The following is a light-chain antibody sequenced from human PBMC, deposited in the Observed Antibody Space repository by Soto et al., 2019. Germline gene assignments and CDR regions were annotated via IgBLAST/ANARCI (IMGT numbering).Light chain of an antibody. CDR2: GAS. Sequence: EIVLTQSPGTVSLSPGERANLSCRACQSVSSNYLAWYPQKPGEARRHVIYGASSRATGIPDRFSGSGSVTDFTLTISRLVPEDLAVYYRQQYVGLPREFGQGTKEEIK. CDR3: QQYVGLPRE. V-gene: IGKV3-20*01. CDR1: QSVSSNY. J-gene: IGKJ1*01.